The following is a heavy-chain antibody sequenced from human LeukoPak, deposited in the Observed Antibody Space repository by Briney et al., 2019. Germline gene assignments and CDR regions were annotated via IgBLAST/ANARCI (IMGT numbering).Heavy chain of an antibody. Sequence: SETLSLTCTVSGGSISSYYWSWIRQPPGKGLEWIGYIYYSGSTNYNPSLKSRVTISVDTSKNQFSLKLSSVTAADTAVYYCARAGSLCFGETYFDYWGQGTLVTVSS. CDR1: GGSISSYY. D-gene: IGHD3-10*01. CDR2: IYYSGST. CDR3: ARAGSLCFGETYFDY. J-gene: IGHJ4*02. V-gene: IGHV4-59*01.